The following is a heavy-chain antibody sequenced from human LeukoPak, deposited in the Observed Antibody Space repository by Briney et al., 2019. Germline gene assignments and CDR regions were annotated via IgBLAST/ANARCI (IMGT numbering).Heavy chain of an antibody. CDR2: ISSSSSYI. D-gene: IGHD3-3*01. V-gene: IGHV3-21*01. J-gene: IGHJ4*02. Sequence: GGSLRLSCAASGFTFSSYSMNWVRQAPGKGLEWVSSISSSSSYIYCADSVKGRFTISRDNAKNSLYLQMNSLRAEDTAVYYCASGYYDFWSGQGDYWGQGTLVTVSS. CDR3: ASGYYDFWSGQGDY. CDR1: GFTFSSYS.